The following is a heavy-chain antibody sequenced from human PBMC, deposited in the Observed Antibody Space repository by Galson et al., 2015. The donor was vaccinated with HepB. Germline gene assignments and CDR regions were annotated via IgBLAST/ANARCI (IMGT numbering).Heavy chain of an antibody. Sequence: SLRLSCAASGFTFSSYAMNWVRQAPGKGLEWVSGISGSGGSTFYADSVKGRFTISRDISKNTLYLQMNSLRAEDTAVYYCAKGGSASYYHLPLQWGQGTLVTVSS. CDR1: GFTFSSYA. CDR2: ISGSGGST. V-gene: IGHV3-23*01. D-gene: IGHD1-26*01. J-gene: IGHJ4*02. CDR3: AKGGSASYYHLPLQ.